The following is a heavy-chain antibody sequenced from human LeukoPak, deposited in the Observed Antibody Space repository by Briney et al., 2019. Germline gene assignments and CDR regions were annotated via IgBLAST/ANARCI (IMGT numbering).Heavy chain of an antibody. D-gene: IGHD3-22*01. Sequence: GGSLRLSCAASAITFSTYAMSWVRQAPGKGLECVSVISGGAGSTYYADSVKGRFTISRDNSKNTLYLQMNSLRAEDTAVYYCAKEVAEDYYDSSAPDYWGQGTLVTVSS. V-gene: IGHV3-23*01. CDR3: AKEVAEDYYDSSAPDY. CDR1: AITFSTYA. CDR2: ISGGAGST. J-gene: IGHJ4*02.